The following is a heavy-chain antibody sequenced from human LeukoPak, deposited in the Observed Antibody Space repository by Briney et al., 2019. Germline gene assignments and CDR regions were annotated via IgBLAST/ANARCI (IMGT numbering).Heavy chain of an antibody. CDR2: MNPNSGNT. J-gene: IGHJ6*02. D-gene: IGHD2-2*01. V-gene: IGHV1-8*02. CDR1: GYTFTGYY. Sequence: ASVKVSCKASGYTFTGYYMHWVRQAPGQGLEWMGWMNPNSGNTGYAQKFQGRVTMTRNTSISTAYMELSSLRSEDTAVYYCARRTLIVVVPAAPYGMDGWGQGTTVTVSS. CDR3: ARRTLIVVVPAAPYGMDG.